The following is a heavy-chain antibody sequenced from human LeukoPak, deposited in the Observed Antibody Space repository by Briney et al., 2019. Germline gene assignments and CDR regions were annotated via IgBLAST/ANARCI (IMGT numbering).Heavy chain of an antibody. D-gene: IGHD4-17*01. Sequence: PGGSLRLSCAASGFTFSSYAMSWVRQAPGKGLEWVSSINGRGGSTYYADSVKGRFTISRDNSKNTLYLQMNSLRAGDTAVYYCAKSNYVHYTPSNYGAKGPLFTVSS. V-gene: IGHV3-23*01. CDR3: AKSNYVHYTPSNY. CDR2: INGRGGST. CDR1: GFTFSSYA. J-gene: IGHJ4*02.